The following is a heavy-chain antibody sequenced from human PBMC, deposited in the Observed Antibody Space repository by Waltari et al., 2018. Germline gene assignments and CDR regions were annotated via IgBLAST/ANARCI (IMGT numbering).Heavy chain of an antibody. J-gene: IGHJ5*02. V-gene: IGHV3-74*01. CDR3: TRTRFCSSTDCQVDWFDP. D-gene: IGHD2-15*01. Sequence: QAPGNGLWGVYRANGDGRSTSYADSVKGRFTISRDNAKNTVYLEMNSLRADDTAVYYCTRTRFCSSTDCQVDWFDPWGQGTLVTVSS. CDR2: ANGDGRST.